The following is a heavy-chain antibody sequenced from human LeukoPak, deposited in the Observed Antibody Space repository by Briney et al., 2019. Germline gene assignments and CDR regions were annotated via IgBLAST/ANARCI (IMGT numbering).Heavy chain of an antibody. V-gene: IGHV1-8*01. J-gene: IGHJ4*02. Sequence: ASVKVSCKASGYTFTRYDINWVRQATGQGLEWMGWMNPNSGNTGYAQKFQGRVTMTRNTSISTAYMELSSLRSEDTAVYYCARVIGNMVRGVILVYWGQGTLVTVSS. CDR2: MNPNSGNT. D-gene: IGHD3-10*01. CDR3: ARVIGNMVRGVILVY. CDR1: GYTFTRYD.